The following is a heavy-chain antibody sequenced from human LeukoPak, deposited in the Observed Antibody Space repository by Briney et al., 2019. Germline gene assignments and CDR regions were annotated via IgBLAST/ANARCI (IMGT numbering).Heavy chain of an antibody. CDR3: AIFDFLFGEIDNWFDP. D-gene: IGHD3-16*01. CDR1: GYSFTSYW. V-gene: IGHV5-51*01. Sequence: GESLKISCKGSGYSFTSYWIGWVRQMPGKGLEWMGIIYPGDSDTRYSPSFQGQVTISVDKSISTAYLQWSSLKASDTAMYYCAIFDFLFGEIDNWFDPWGQGTLVTVSS. J-gene: IGHJ5*02. CDR2: IYPGDSDT.